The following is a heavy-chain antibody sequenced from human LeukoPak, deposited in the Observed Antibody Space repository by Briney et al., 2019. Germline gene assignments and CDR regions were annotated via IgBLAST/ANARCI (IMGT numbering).Heavy chain of an antibody. D-gene: IGHD4-17*01. CDR2: IYPGDSDT. Sequence: GESLKISCKGSGYSFTSYWIGWVRQMPGKGLEWMGIIYPGDSDTRYSPSFQGQVTISADKSISTAYLQWSSLKASDTAIYYCARRPPYYGDYEGGDYWGQGTLVTVSS. V-gene: IGHV5-51*01. J-gene: IGHJ4*02. CDR3: ARRPPYYGDYEGGDY. CDR1: GYSFTSYW.